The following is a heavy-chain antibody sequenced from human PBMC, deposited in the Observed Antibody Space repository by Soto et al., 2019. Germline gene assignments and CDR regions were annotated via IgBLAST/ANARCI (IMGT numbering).Heavy chain of an antibody. CDR3: ARGFPRNQPEYSSSAIVDY. J-gene: IGHJ4*02. D-gene: IGHD6-6*01. V-gene: IGHV4-34*01. Sequence: SETLSLTCAVYGGSFSGYYWSWIRQPPGKGLERIGEINHSGSTNYNPSLKSRVTISVDTSKNQFSLKLSSVTAADTAVYYCARGFPRNQPEYSSSAIVDYWGQGTLVTVSS. CDR1: GGSFSGYY. CDR2: INHSGST.